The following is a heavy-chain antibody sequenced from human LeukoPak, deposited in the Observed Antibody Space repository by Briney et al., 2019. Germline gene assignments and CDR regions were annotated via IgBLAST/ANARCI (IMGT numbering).Heavy chain of an antibody. J-gene: IGHJ3*02. CDR1: GGTFSSYA. Sequence: SVKVSCKASGGTFSSYAISWVRQAPGQGLEWMGGIIPIFGTANYAQKFQGRVTITADKSTSTACMELSSLRSEDTAVYYCARVRGESRGNAFDIWGQGTMVTVSS. CDR3: ARVRGESRGNAFDI. V-gene: IGHV1-69*06. D-gene: IGHD3-10*01. CDR2: IIPIFGTA.